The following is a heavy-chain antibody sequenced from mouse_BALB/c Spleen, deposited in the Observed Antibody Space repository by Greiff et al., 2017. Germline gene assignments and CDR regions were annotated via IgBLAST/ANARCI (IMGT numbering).Heavy chain of an antibody. V-gene: IGHV7-3*02. D-gene: IGHD2-14*01. CDR3: ARDYRYNEVCYAMDY. CDR2: IRNKANGYTT. Sequence: EVKLVESGGGLVQPGGSLRLSCATSGFTFTDYYMSWVRQPPGKALEWLGFIRNKANGYTTEYSASVKGRFTIARDNSQSILYLQMNTLRAEDSATYYCARDYRYNEVCYAMDYWGQGTTLTVSS. J-gene: IGHJ4*01. CDR1: GFTFTDYY.